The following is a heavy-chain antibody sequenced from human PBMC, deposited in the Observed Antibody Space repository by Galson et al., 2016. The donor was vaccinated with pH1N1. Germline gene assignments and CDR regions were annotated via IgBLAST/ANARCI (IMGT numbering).Heavy chain of an antibody. CDR1: GGSVTSSSYY. CDR3: ATMKAVSGPLYMDV. V-gene: IGHV4-39*07. Sequence: SETLSLTCTVSGGSVTSSSYYWGWIRQPPGRGLEWIGSLYDRGSTYYNSALTSRVAISIGTSKNQFSLKVNSVTAADAAVYYCATMKAVSGPLYMDVWGKGTTVTVSS. D-gene: IGHD3-22*01. CDR2: LYDRGST. J-gene: IGHJ6*03.